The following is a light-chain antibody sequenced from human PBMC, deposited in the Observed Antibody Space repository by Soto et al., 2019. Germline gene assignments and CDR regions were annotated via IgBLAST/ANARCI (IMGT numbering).Light chain of an antibody. CDR2: EAS. CDR3: QQSNTFSWT. CDR1: QSIKSW. J-gene: IGKJ1*01. V-gene: IGKV1-5*03. Sequence: DIQMTQSPSTLSASVGDRVTITCRASQSIKSWLAWYQQKPGKAPKLLIYEASSLESGVPSRFGGSGSGTEFTLTIISLQPDHFPTYYCQQSNTFSWTFRQGPKVEIK.